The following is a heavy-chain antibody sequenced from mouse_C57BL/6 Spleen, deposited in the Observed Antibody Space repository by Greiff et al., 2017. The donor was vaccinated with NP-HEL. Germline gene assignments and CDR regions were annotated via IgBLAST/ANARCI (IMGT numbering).Heavy chain of an antibody. CDR1: GFTFSSYG. J-gene: IGHJ1*03. D-gene: IGHD1-3*01. Sequence: EVMLVESGGDLVKPGGSLKLSCAASGFTFSSYGMSWVRQTPDKRLEWVATISSGGSYTYYPDSVKGRFTISRDNAKNTLYLQMSSLKSEDTAMYYCARHDHSGWYFDVWGTGTTVTVSS. V-gene: IGHV5-6*01. CDR2: ISSGGSYT. CDR3: ARHDHSGWYFDV.